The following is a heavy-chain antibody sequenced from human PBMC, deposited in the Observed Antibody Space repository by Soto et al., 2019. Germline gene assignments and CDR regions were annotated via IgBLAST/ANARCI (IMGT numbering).Heavy chain of an antibody. V-gene: IGHV3-7*01. J-gene: IGHJ5*02. CDR3: ARDRDYYKADP. D-gene: IGHD3-10*01. CDR1: GFTFSGYW. CDR2: IMKDGGEK. Sequence: PGGSLRLSGAASGFTFSGYWMGWVRQAPGKGLEWVASIMKDGGEKKYVDSVRGRFTISRDNVQNSLFLQMDSLRVEDTAVYYCARDRDYYKADPWGQGALVTVSS.